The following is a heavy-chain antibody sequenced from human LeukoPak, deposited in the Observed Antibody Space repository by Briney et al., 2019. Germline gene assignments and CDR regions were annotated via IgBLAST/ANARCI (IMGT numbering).Heavy chain of an antibody. D-gene: IGHD3-10*01. Sequence: GGSLRLSRAASGFTFSSYWMHWVRQAPGKGLVWVSRINSDGSSTSYADSVKGRFTISRDNAKNTLYLQMNSLRAEDTAVYYCARDQGALLWFGELTAFDYWGQGTLVTVSS. J-gene: IGHJ4*02. CDR2: INSDGSST. V-gene: IGHV3-74*01. CDR3: ARDQGALLWFGELTAFDY. CDR1: GFTFSSYW.